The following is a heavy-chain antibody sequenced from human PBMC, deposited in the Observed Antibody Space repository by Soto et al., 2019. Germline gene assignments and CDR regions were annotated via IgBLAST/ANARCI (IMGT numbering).Heavy chain of an antibody. Sequence: SETLSLTCTVSGGSISSSSYYWGWIRQPPGKGLEWIGSIYYSGSTYYNPSLKSRVTISVDTSKNQFSLKLSSVTAADTAVYYCARLDFPELSWFDPWGQGTLVTVSS. V-gene: IGHV4-39*01. CDR1: GGSISSSSYY. J-gene: IGHJ5*02. CDR2: IYYSGST. D-gene: IGHD3-16*02. CDR3: ARLDFPELSWFDP.